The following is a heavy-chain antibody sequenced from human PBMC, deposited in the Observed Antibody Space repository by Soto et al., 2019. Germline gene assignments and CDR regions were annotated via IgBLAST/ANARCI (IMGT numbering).Heavy chain of an antibody. CDR1: GFTLSSYA. V-gene: IGHV3-23*01. Sequence: GSLRLSCAASGFTLSSYAMSWVRQAPGKGLEWVSAISGSGGSTYYADSVKGRFTISRDNSKNTLYLQMNSLRAEDTAVYYCAKREEQQLVLYDYFDYWGQGTLVTVSS. CDR2: ISGSGGST. D-gene: IGHD6-13*01. CDR3: AKREEQQLVLYDYFDY. J-gene: IGHJ4*02.